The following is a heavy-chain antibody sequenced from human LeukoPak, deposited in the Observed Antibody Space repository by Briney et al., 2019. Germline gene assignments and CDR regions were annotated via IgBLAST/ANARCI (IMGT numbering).Heavy chain of an antibody. CDR1: GYTFTSYG. D-gene: IGHD3-10*01. CDR2: ISAYNGNT. CDR3: ARGSDYYSYGSGRPYYYYGMDV. V-gene: IGHV1-18*01. J-gene: IGHJ6*02. Sequence: ASVTVSCKASGYTFTSYGISWVRQAPGQGLEWMGWISAYNGNTNYAQKLQGRVTMTTDTSTSTAYMELRSLRSDDTAVYYCARGSDYYSYGSGRPYYYYGMDVWGQGTTVTVSS.